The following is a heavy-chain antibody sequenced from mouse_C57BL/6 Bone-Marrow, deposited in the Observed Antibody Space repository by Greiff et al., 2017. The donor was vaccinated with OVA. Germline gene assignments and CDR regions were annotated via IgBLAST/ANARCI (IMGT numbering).Heavy chain of an antibody. CDR3: ARDQEGITTVVATGYFDV. CDR2: ISDGGSYT. Sequence: EVKVIEPGGGLVKLGGSLKLSCAASGFTFSSYALSWVRQTPEKRLGWVATISDGGSYTYNPANVKGRFTISRDKAKNNLYLKMSHLKSEDTAMYYCARDQEGITTVVATGYFDVWGTGTTVTVSS. J-gene: IGHJ1*03. CDR1: GFTFSSYA. V-gene: IGHV5-4*01. D-gene: IGHD1-1*01.